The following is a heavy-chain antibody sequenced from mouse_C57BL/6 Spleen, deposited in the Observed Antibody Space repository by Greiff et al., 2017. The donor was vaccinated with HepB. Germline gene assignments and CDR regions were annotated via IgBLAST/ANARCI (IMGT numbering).Heavy chain of an antibody. CDR3: ARDYDGYYLWFAY. Sequence: VQLQQSGPGLVKPSQSLSLTCSVTGYSITSGYYWNWIRQFPGNKLEWMGYISYDGSNNYNPSLKNRISITRDTSKNQFFLKLNSVTTEDTATYYCARDYDGYYLWFAYWGQGTLVTVSA. V-gene: IGHV3-6*01. J-gene: IGHJ3*01. CDR1: GYSITSGYY. CDR2: ISYDGSN. D-gene: IGHD2-3*01.